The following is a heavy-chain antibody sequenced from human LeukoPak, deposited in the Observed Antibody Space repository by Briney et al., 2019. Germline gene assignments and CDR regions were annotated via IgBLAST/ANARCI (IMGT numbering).Heavy chain of an antibody. V-gene: IGHV1-18*01. Sequence: ASVKVSCKASGGAFSSYAISWVRQAPGQGLEWMGWISAYNGNTNYAQKLQGRVTMTTDTSTSTAYMELRSLRSDDTAVYYCARDAHYYDSSSGYWGQGTLVTVSS. D-gene: IGHD3-22*01. CDR2: ISAYNGNT. CDR3: ARDAHYYDSSSGY. J-gene: IGHJ4*02. CDR1: GGAFSSYA.